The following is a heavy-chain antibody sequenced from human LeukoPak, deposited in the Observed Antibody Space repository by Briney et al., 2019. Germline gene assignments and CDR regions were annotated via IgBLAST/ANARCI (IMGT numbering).Heavy chain of an antibody. V-gene: IGHV3-11*04. D-gene: IGHD1-26*01. Sequence: GGSLRLSCAASGFTFSDYYMSWIRQAPGKGLEWVSYISSSGNTIYYADSVKGRFTISRDNAKNSLYLQMNSLRAEDTAVYYCARDPYSGTYGDTYYYYMDVWGKGTTVTISS. CDR3: ARDPYSGTYGDTYYYYMDV. CDR1: GFTFSDYY. J-gene: IGHJ6*03. CDR2: ISSSGNTI.